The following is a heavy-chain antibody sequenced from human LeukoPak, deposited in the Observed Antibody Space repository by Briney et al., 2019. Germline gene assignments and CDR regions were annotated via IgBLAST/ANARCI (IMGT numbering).Heavy chain of an antibody. Sequence: GASVKVSCKASGGTFSSYAISWVRQAPGQGLEWMGGIIPIFGTANYAHKFQGRGTITADESTSTAYMELSSLRSEDTAVYYCARVFGIAAADVGAFDIWGQGTMVTVSS. CDR1: GGTFSSYA. D-gene: IGHD6-13*01. J-gene: IGHJ3*02. CDR3: ARVFGIAAADVGAFDI. CDR2: IIPIFGTA. V-gene: IGHV1-69*13.